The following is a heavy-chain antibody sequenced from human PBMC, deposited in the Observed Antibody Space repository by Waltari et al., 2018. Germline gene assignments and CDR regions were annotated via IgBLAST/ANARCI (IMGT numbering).Heavy chain of an antibody. CDR2: MYYMGGP. J-gene: IGHJ3*02. Sequence: QVQLQESGPGLVKPSQTLSLTCTVSGGSISSGGYYWSWIRQPPGKGLEWIGYMYYMGGPYHHPSLKSRVTISVEPSKNPFSLKLSSVTAADTAVYYCARAFTMIVVASPPFDIWGQGTMVTVSS. D-gene: IGHD3-22*01. V-gene: IGHV4-31*03. CDR3: ARAFTMIVVASPPFDI. CDR1: GGSISSGGYY.